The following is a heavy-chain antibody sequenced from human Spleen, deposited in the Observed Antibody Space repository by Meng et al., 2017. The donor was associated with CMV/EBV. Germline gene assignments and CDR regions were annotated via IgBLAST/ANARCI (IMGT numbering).Heavy chain of an antibody. CDR2: IIPAFGTP. D-gene: IGHD1-26*01. Sequence: SVKVSCKASGGIFRTSAITWVRQTPGQGLEWMGGIIPAFGTPNYAQKFQGRVTITADKSTSTAYMELSSLRSEDTAVDYCARGVGATSYYYYGMDGWGQGTTVTVSS. CDR1: GGIFRTSA. CDR3: ARGVGATSYYYYGMDG. J-gene: IGHJ6*02. V-gene: IGHV1-69*06.